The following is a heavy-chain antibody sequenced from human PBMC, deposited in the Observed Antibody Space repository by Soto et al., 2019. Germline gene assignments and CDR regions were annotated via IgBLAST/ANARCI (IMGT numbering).Heavy chain of an antibody. CDR2: INAGNGNT. J-gene: IGHJ5*02. Sequence: ASVKVSCKASGYTFTSYAMHWVRHAPGQRLEWMGWINAGNGNTKYSQKFQGRVTITRDTSASTAYMELSSLRSEDTAVYYCARDGNDGYCSGGSCYIHGPWGYNWFDPWGQGTLVTVSS. D-gene: IGHD2-15*01. CDR3: ARDGNDGYCSGGSCYIHGPWGYNWFDP. V-gene: IGHV1-3*01. CDR1: GYTFTSYA.